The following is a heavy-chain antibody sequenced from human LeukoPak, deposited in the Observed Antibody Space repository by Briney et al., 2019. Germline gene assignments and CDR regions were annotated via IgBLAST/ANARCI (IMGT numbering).Heavy chain of an antibody. V-gene: IGHV4-39*01. Sequence: SETLSLTCIVSGGSISSSSYHCGWIRQPPGKGLEWIGNIYYSGNTYYNPSLKSRVTMSVDTSKNQFSLRVNSVTAADTAVYYRAEYTSSSAYFDHWGQGTLVTVSS. CDR3: AEYTSSSAYFDH. D-gene: IGHD6-6*01. CDR2: IYYSGNT. CDR1: GGSISSSSYH. J-gene: IGHJ4*02.